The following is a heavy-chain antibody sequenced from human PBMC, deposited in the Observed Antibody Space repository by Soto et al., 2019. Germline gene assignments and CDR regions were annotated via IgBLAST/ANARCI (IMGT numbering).Heavy chain of an antibody. CDR2: IWYDGSNK. CDR3: IGDYNAFDI. Sequence: PGGSLRLSCAASGFTFSSYGMHWVRQAPGKGLEWVAVIWYDGSNKYYADSVKGRFTISRDNSKNTLYLQMNSLRAEDTAVYYCIGDYNAFDIWGQGTMVTVSS. V-gene: IGHV3-33*01. D-gene: IGHD4-17*01. CDR1: GFTFSSYG. J-gene: IGHJ3*02.